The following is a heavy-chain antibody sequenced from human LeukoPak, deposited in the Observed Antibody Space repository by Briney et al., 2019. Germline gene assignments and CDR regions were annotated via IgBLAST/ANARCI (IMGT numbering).Heavy chain of an antibody. V-gene: IGHV4-59*08. J-gene: IGHJ3*02. CDR2: IYYSGST. CDR1: GGSISSYY. D-gene: IGHD2-8*01. CDR3: ARHGGIVLGNDAFDI. Sequence: SETLSLTCTVSGGSISSYYRSWIRQPPGKGLEWIGYIYYSGSTNHNPSLKSRVTISVDTSTNQFSLKLSSVTAADPAVYYCARHGGIVLGNDAFDIWGQGTMVTVSS.